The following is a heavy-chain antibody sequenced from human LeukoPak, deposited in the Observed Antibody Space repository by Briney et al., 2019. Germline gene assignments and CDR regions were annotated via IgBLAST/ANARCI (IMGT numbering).Heavy chain of an antibody. CDR3: ATSGGTLGPTNYFAY. CDR1: GESFSGYY. V-gene: IGHV4-34*01. Sequence: SSEAVSLTCGVYGESFSGYYWSWIRQPPGKGLEWIGEINHSGSTNYNPSLKSRVTISVDTSKNQFSLKLSSVTAADTAVYYCATSGGTLGPTNYFAYWGQGTLVTVSS. CDR2: INHSGST. J-gene: IGHJ4*02. D-gene: IGHD3-16*01.